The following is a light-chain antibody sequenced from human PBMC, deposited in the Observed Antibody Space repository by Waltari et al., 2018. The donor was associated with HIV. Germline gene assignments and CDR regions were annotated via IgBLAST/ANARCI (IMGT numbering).Light chain of an antibody. J-gene: IGLJ1*01. CDR1: RSDIGSNY. CDR2: RNN. CDR3: AAWDVSLRGAYV. Sequence: QSVLTQPPSASGTPGQRVTISCSWARSDIGSNYVSWSQQLPGTAPKLLIYRNNQRPSGVPDRFSASKSGTSASLAISGLRSEDEADYYCAAWDVSLRGAYVFGTGTKVAVL. V-gene: IGLV1-47*01.